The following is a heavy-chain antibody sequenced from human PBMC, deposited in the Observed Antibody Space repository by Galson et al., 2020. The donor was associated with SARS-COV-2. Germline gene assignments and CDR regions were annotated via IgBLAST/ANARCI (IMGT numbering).Heavy chain of an antibody. V-gene: IGHV3-23*01. CDR2: ISASGAST. CDR1: GFTFRSYV. Sequence: GSLRLSCAASGFTFRSYVMSWVRQAPGKGLEWVSGISASGASTYYADSVKGRFTISRDNSENTLYLQMNSLRADDTAIYFCAKSQRVSDVYVFDYWGQGALVTVSS. D-gene: IGHD1-20*01. J-gene: IGHJ4*02. CDR3: AKSQRVSDVYVFDY.